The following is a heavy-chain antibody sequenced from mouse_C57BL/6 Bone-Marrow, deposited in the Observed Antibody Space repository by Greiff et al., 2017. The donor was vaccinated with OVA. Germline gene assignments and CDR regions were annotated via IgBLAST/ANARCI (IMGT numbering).Heavy chain of an antibody. V-gene: IGHV5-15*01. CDR2: LSTLAYSI. CDR3: ARISTTGVATDWYFDV. D-gene: IGHD1-1*01. Sequence: EVQLVESGGGLVQPGGSLKLSCAASGFTFSDYGMAWVRQAPRKGPEWVAFLSTLAYSIYYADTVTGRFTISRENAKNTLYLEMSSLRSEDTAMYYCARISTTGVATDWYFDVWGTGTTVTVSS. CDR1: GFTFSDYG. J-gene: IGHJ1*03.